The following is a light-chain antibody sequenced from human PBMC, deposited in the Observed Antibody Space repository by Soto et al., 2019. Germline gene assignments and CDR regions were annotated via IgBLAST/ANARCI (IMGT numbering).Light chain of an antibody. J-gene: IGKJ3*01. V-gene: IGKV3-20*01. CDR3: QQYGTSPS. Sequence: EIVLTQSPGTLSLSPGERATLSCRASQSVSSNFLAWYQQKPGQAPRLLIYDASTRATAIPDRFSGSGSGTDLTLPVNRLEPEDFAVDDCQQYGTSPSFGPGTKVYIK. CDR1: QSVSSNF. CDR2: DAS.